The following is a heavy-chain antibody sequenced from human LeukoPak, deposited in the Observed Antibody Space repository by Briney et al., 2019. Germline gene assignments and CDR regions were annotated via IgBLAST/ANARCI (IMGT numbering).Heavy chain of an antibody. Sequence: SVKVSCKASGGTYSSYAISWVRQAPGQGLEWMGRIIPILGIANYAQKFQGRVTITADESTSTAYMELSSLRSEDTAVYYCARDGYNVADFDYWGQGTLVTVSS. J-gene: IGHJ4*02. V-gene: IGHV1-69*04. D-gene: IGHD5-24*01. CDR1: GGTYSSYA. CDR2: IIPILGIA. CDR3: ARDGYNVADFDY.